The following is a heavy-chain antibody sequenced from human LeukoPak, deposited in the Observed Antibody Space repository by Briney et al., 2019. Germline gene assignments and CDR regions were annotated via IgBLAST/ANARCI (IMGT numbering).Heavy chain of an antibody. CDR3: SSWAAAGNYYFDY. V-gene: IGHV4-34*01. D-gene: IGHD6-13*01. CDR2: INHSGST. J-gene: IGHJ4*02. Sequence: SETLSLTCAVSGGSMSAYYWSWIRQPPGKGLEWTGEINHSGSTNYNPSLKSRVTISVDTSKNQFSLKLSSVTAADTAVYYFSSWAAAGNYYFDYWGQGTLVTASS. CDR1: GGSMSAYY.